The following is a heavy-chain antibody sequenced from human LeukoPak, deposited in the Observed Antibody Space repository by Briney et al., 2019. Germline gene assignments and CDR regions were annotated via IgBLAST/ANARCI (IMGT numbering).Heavy chain of an antibody. CDR2: IYSASSA. J-gene: IGHJ4*02. CDR1: GFTVSSNY. V-gene: IGHV3-53*01. D-gene: IGHD4-11*01. Sequence: GGSLRLSCAASGFTVSSNYMSWVRQAPGKGLEWVSVIYSASSAYYADSVKGRFTISRDNSKNTLYLQMNSLRAEDTAVYYCARTTADYSDYFFLDYWGQGTLVTVSS. CDR3: ARTTADYSDYFFLDY.